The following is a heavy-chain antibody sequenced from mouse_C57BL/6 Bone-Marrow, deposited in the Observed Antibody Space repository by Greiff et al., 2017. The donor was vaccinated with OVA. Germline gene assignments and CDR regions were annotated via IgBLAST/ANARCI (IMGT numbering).Heavy chain of an antibody. J-gene: IGHJ3*01. Sequence: VKLVESGPGLVAPSQSLSITCTVSGFSLTSYGVDWVRQSPGKGLEWLGVIWGVGSTNYNSALKSRLSISKDNSKSQVFLKMNSLQTDDTAMYYCANLYDYDGGAWFAYWGQGTLVTVSA. CDR1: GFSLTSYG. CDR2: IWGVGST. D-gene: IGHD2-4*01. CDR3: ANLYDYDGGAWFAY. V-gene: IGHV2-6*01.